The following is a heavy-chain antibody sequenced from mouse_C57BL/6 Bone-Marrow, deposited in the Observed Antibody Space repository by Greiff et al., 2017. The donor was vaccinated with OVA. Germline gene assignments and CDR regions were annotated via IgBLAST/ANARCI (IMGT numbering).Heavy chain of an antibody. D-gene: IGHD3-2*02. CDR2: ISSGSSTI. Sequence: EVQVVESGGGLVKPGGSLKLSCAASGFTFSDYGMHWVRQAPEKGLEWVAYISSGSSTIYYADTVKGRFTISRDNAKNTLFLQMTSLRSEDTAMYYCAKGSPVYFDYGGQGTTLTVSS. J-gene: IGHJ2*01. V-gene: IGHV5-17*01. CDR3: AKGSPVYFDY. CDR1: GFTFSDYG.